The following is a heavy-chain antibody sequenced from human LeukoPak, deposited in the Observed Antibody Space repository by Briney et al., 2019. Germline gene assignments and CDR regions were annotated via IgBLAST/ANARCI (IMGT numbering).Heavy chain of an antibody. V-gene: IGHV3-74*01. CDR1: SLIFSSYW. Sequence: GGSLRLSYAADSLIFSSYWTHWVRQAPGKGLVWVSRIDTDGSSTSYADSVKGRFTISRDNAKNTLYLQMNSLRAEDTAVYYCASESYGDYSASWGQGTLVTVSS. CDR3: ASESYGDYSAS. D-gene: IGHD4-17*01. CDR2: IDTDGSST. J-gene: IGHJ4*02.